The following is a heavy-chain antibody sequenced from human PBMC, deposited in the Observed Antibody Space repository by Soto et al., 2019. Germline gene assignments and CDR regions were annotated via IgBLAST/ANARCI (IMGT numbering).Heavy chain of an antibody. D-gene: IGHD4-17*01. J-gene: IGHJ4*02. CDR2: IRSKANSYAT. V-gene: IGHV3-73*01. CDR1: GFTFSNAW. CDR3: TRLDYGGNRDYFDY. Sequence: PGGSLRLSCAASGFTFSNAWMSWVRQAPGKGLEWVGRIRSKANSYATAYAASVKGRFTISRDDSKNTAYLQMNSLKTEDTAVYYCTRLDYGGNRDYFDYWGQGTLVTVSS.